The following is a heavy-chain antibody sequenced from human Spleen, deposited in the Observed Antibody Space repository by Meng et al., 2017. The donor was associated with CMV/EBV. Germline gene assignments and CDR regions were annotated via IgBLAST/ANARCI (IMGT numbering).Heavy chain of an antibody. CDR3: ARTGFRAYYFLQ. D-gene: IGHD2/OR15-2a*01. CDR1: GYTFTSCD. Sequence: SVKDSCKASGYTFTSCDVNWVRQATGQGLEWMGWRNPNYGSAHLAPQFQGRVTMTRDTSISTAYMELSSLRPEDTAVYYCARTGFRAYYFLQWGQGTLVTVSS. V-gene: IGHV1-8*01. CDR2: RNPNYGSA. J-gene: IGHJ4*02.